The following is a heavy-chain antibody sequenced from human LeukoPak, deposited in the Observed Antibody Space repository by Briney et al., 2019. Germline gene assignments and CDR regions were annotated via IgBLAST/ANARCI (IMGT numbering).Heavy chain of an antibody. D-gene: IGHD2-15*01. CDR1: GYSFTNYW. V-gene: IGHV5-10-1*01. J-gene: IGHJ4*02. CDR3: ARLRGHSGDFDY. CDR2: IDPSDSYT. Sequence: GESLKISCKGSGYSFTNYWISWVRQMPGKGLEWMGTIDPSDSYTNYRPSFQGHVTISADKSINTAYLQWSSLKASDTAMYYCARLRGHSGDFDYWGQGTLVTVSS.